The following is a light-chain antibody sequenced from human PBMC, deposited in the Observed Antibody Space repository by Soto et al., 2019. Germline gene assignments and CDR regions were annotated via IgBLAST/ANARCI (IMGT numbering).Light chain of an antibody. J-gene: IGKJ5*01. CDR1: QSISSSS. Sequence: EIVLTQSPGTLSLSPGERATLSCRASQSISSSSLAWYQQNPGQAPRLLIYGASSRATGIPDRFSGSGSGTDFTLTISRLEPEEFAVYYCQQYCSSYPITFGQGTRLEIK. V-gene: IGKV3-20*01. CDR2: GAS. CDR3: QQYCSSYPIT.